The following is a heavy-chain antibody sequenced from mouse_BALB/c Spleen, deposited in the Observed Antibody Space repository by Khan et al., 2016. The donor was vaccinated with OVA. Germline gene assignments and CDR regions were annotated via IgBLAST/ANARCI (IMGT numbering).Heavy chain of an antibody. Sequence: QVQLKESGPGLVAPSQSLSITCTLSGLSLNNYGVHWVRQPPGKGLEWLVVIWSDGSTTYNSALKSRLSISKDNSKSQVFLKMNSLQTDDTAMYYCARQPYYHYYVMDYWGQGTSVTVSS. CDR3: ARQPYYHYYVMDY. J-gene: IGHJ4*01. CDR1: GLSLNNYG. D-gene: IGHD2-10*01. V-gene: IGHV2-6-1*01. CDR2: IWSDGST.